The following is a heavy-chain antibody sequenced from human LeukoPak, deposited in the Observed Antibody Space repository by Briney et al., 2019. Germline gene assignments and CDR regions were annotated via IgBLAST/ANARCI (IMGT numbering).Heavy chain of an antibody. Sequence: GGSLRLSCAASGYTFSSYGMHWVRQAPGKGLEWVAVISNDGSNEYYADSVKGRFTISRDNSKNTLNLQMNSLRAEDTAVYYCAKDRGTSVWYLDYWGQGTLVTVSS. V-gene: IGHV3-30*18. CDR2: ISNDGSNE. D-gene: IGHD6-19*01. J-gene: IGHJ4*02. CDR3: AKDRGTSVWYLDY. CDR1: GYTFSSYG.